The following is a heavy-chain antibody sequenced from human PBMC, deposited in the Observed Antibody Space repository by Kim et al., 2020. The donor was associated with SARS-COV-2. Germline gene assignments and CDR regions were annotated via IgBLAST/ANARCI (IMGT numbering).Heavy chain of an antibody. J-gene: IGHJ6*02. CDR2: IYYSGST. D-gene: IGHD3-9*01. V-gene: IGHV4-61*01. CDR3: ARDRIVRYYDILTGKLNYGMDV. Sequence: SETLSLTCTVSGGSVSSGSYYWSWIRQPPGKGLEWIGYIYYSGSTNYNPSLKSRVTISVDTSKNQFSLKLSSVTAADTAVYYCARDRIVRYYDILTGKLNYGMDVWGQGTTVTVSS. CDR1: GGSVSSGSYY.